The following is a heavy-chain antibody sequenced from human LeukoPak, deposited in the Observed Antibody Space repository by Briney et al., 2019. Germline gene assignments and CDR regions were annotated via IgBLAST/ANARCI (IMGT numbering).Heavy chain of an antibody. V-gene: IGHV3-23*01. CDR2: ISGSGGST. Sequence: PGGSLRLSCAASGFTFSSYVMSWVRQAPGKGLEWVSAISGSGGSTYYADSVKGRFTISRDNSKNTLYLQMNSLRAEDTAVYYCAKDPVLLWFGELLDDNWFDPWGQGTLVTVSS. J-gene: IGHJ5*02. CDR3: AKDPVLLWFGELLDDNWFDP. CDR1: GFTFSSYV. D-gene: IGHD3-10*01.